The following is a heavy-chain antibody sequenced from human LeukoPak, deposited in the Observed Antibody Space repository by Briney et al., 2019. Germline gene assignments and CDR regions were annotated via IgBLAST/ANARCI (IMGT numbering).Heavy chain of an antibody. J-gene: IGHJ5*02. CDR1: GGSISSGGYY. Sequence: SETLSLTCTVSGGSISSGGYYWSWLRQHPGKGLEWIGYIYYSGSTYYNPSLKSRVTISVDTSKNQFSLKLSSVTAADTAVYYCARDHDSSGWWFDPWGQGTLVTVSS. CDR3: ARDHDSSGWWFDP. D-gene: IGHD3-22*01. CDR2: IYYSGST. V-gene: IGHV4-31*03.